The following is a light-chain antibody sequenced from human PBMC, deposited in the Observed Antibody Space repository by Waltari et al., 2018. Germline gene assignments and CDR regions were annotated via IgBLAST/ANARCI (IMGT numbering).Light chain of an antibody. CDR1: TGAVTSSHY. CDR2: DTS. Sequence: QAVVTQEPSVTVSPGGTVTLTCGSSTGAVTSSHYPYWFQQKPGQAPRTLVYDTSNKHSWTPARFSGSVVGGKAALTLSGAQPEDEAEYYCLLHYSGPRVFGQGTK. V-gene: IGLV7-46*01. J-gene: IGLJ2*01. CDR3: LLHYSGPRV.